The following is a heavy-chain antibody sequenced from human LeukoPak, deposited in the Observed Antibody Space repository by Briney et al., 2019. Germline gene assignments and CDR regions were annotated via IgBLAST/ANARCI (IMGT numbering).Heavy chain of an antibody. CDR1: GFTFSTYA. D-gene: IGHD4-17*01. Sequence: GGSLRLSCAASGFTFSTYAMHWVRQAPGKGLEWVAVIWYDRTNKYYADSVKGRFTISRDNSKNTLYLQMSSLRAEDTAVYYCARNRLTTVTTFHFDYWGQGTLVTVSS. CDR2: IWYDRTNK. J-gene: IGHJ4*02. V-gene: IGHV3-33*01. CDR3: ARNRLTTVTTFHFDY.